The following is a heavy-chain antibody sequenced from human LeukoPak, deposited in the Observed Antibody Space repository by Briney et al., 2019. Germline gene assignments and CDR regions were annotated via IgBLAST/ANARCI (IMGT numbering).Heavy chain of an antibody. V-gene: IGHV3-7*05. J-gene: IGHJ4*02. CDR2: IKQDGSEK. CDR3: TTEGGWSFYFDY. CDR1: GFTFTRSW. D-gene: IGHD2-15*01. Sequence: GGSLRLSCAASGFTFTRSWMRWVRQAPGKGLEWVASIKQDGSEKYYVDSVKGRFTISADSAKNSLSLQMSSLRAEDTAVYYCTTEGGWSFYFDYWGQGTLVTVSS.